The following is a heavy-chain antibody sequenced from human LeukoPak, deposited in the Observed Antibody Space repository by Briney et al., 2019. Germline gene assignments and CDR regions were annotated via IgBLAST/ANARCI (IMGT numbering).Heavy chain of an antibody. CDR1: GFTFSDYY. D-gene: IGHD5-18*01. J-gene: IGHJ4*02. CDR3: ARRHVDTAMAFDY. Sequence: GGSLRLSCAASGFTFSDYYMSWIRQAPGKGLEWVSYISSSGSTIYYADSVKSRFTISRDNAKNSLYLQMNSLRAEDTAVYYCARRHVDTAMAFDYWGQGTLVTVSS. V-gene: IGHV3-11*01. CDR2: ISSSGSTI.